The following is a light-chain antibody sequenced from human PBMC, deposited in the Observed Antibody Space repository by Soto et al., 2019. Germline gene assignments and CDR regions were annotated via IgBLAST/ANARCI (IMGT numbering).Light chain of an antibody. Sequence: LLTQSPATLSLSPGERAALSCRASQSVDSHVAWYQQKPGQAPRLLIYGAYNRATGVPARFSGSGSGTDFILTISSLEPEDFAVYYCQQRSRGPPFYTFGQGTKLEIK. J-gene: IGKJ2*01. CDR2: GAY. CDR1: QSVDSH. V-gene: IGKV3-11*01. CDR3: QQRSRGPPFYT.